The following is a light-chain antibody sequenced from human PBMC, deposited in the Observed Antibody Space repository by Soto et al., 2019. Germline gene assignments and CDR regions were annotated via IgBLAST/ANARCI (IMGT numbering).Light chain of an antibody. CDR1: SGDVGAYNY. CDR3: SSYTSSSTLV. J-gene: IGLJ2*01. V-gene: IGLV2-14*01. CDR2: EVI. Sequence: QSALTQPASVSGSPGQSITISCTATSGDVGAYNYVSWYQQHPGKAPKLMIYEVINRPSGVSNRFSGSKSGNTASLIISGLQAEDEADYHCSSYTSSSTLVFGGGTKVTVL.